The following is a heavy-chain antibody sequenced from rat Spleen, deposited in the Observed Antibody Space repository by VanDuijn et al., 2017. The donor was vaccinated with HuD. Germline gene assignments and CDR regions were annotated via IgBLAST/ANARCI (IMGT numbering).Heavy chain of an antibody. CDR1: GFTFSDYN. J-gene: IGHJ2*01. CDR2: ISYEGAYT. CDR3: TRCFDL. V-gene: IGHV5-20*01. Sequence: EVQLVESGGGLVQPGRSLQLSCAASGFTFSDYNMAWVRQAPAQGLEWVASISYEGAYTYYRDSVKGRFTISRDNAESTLYLQMDSLRSEDTATYYCTRCFDLWGQGVMVTVSS.